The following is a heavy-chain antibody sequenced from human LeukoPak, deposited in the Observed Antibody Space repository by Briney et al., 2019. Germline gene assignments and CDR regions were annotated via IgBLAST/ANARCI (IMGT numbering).Heavy chain of an antibody. CDR2: IRSRTSTYAT. Sequence: GGSLRLSCAASGFTFSGSAMHWVRQASGKGLEWVGRIRSRTSTYATAYAASVKGRFTISRDDSKNTAYLQMNSLKTEDTAVYYCTRGSQSDYYYGMDVWGQGTTVTVS. J-gene: IGHJ6*02. CDR3: TRGSQSDYYYGMDV. CDR1: GFTFSGSA. V-gene: IGHV3-73*01.